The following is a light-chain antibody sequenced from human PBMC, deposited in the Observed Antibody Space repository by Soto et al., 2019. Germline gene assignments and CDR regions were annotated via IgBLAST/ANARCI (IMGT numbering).Light chain of an antibody. CDR3: QSYDSSLSGV. CDR1: SSNIGAGYD. Sequence: QSVLTQPPSVSGAPGQRVTISCTGSSSNIGAGYDVHWYQQLPGTAPKLLIYGNSIRPSGVPDRFSGSKSGTSASLAITGLQAEDEADYYCQSYDSSLSGVFGTGTKLNVL. J-gene: IGLJ1*01. CDR2: GNS. V-gene: IGLV1-40*01.